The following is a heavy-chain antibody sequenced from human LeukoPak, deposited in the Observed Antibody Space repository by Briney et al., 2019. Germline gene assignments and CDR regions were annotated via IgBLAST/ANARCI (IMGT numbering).Heavy chain of an antibody. CDR2: IRFDGSNK. CDR1: GFTFSIYG. V-gene: IGHV3-30*02. J-gene: IGHJ6*03. D-gene: IGHD3-10*01. Sequence: GGSLRLSCAASGFTFSIYGMHWVRQAPGKGLEWVAFIRFDGSNKYYADSVKGRFAISRDNSRDTLFLQMNSLRPEDTAVYYCANGFGEFNYYYYYMDLRGKGTTVTVSS. CDR3: ANGFGEFNYYYYYMDL.